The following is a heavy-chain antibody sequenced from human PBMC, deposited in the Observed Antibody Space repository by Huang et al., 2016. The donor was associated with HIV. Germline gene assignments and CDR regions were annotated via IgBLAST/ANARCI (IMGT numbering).Heavy chain of an antibody. CDR2: AYYSGNT. V-gene: IGHV4-39*01. CDR1: GGAISSSTYY. Sequence: QLQLQEWGPRLVKPSETLSLTCTVAGGAISSSTYYWSWIRQPPGKGLEWIGNAYYSGNTFYKPPVNSRVTISVDTSKNQFSLKLTSLTAADTAVEYCANTFHTAAGQYYFEYWGQGTLVTVSS. J-gene: IGHJ4*02. D-gene: IGHD6-13*01. CDR3: ANTFHTAAGQYYFEY.